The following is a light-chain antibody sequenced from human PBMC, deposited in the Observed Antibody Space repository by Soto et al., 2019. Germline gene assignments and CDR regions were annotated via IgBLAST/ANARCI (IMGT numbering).Light chain of an antibody. CDR2: EVG. Sequence: LTQPASVSGSPGQSITISCTGSSSDVGGHNHVSWYQQHPGKAPKLIIYEVGNRPSGVSNRFSGSKSGNTASLTISGFQAEDEADYYCNSYTSSSTHVFGTGTKVTVL. V-gene: IGLV2-14*01. CDR1: SSDVGGHNH. CDR3: NSYTSSSTHV. J-gene: IGLJ1*01.